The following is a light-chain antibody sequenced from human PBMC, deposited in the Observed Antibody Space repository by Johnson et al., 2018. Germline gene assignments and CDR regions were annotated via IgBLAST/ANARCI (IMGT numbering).Light chain of an antibody. CDR3: GTWDSSLSAGKV. CDR1: SSNIGNNY. V-gene: IGLV1-51*01. CDR2: DNN. J-gene: IGLJ1*01. Sequence: QSVLTQPPSVSAAPGQKVTISCSGSSSNIGNNYVSWYQQLPGTAPKLLIYDNNTRPSGLPDRFSGSKSGTSATLGITGLQTGDEAEYYCGTWDSSLSAGKVCGTGTKVTVL.